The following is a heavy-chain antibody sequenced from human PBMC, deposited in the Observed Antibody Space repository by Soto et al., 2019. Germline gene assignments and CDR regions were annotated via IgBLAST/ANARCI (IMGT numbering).Heavy chain of an antibody. D-gene: IGHD1-26*01. V-gene: IGHV4-39*01. Sequence: SETLSLTCTVSGGSVSSGSYYWSWIRQPPGKGLEWIGTFYYSGTTSQNPPLRSRITISGDTSRNQFSLNLRSVTAADSGVYYCAKLVGDDVRRSDLDHWGQGTLVTVSS. CDR3: AKLVGDDVRRSDLDH. CDR1: GGSVSSGSYY. J-gene: IGHJ4*02. CDR2: FYYSGTT.